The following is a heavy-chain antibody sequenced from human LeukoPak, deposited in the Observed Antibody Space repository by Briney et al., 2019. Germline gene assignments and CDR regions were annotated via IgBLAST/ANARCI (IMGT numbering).Heavy chain of an antibody. Sequence: SETLSLTCAVSGYSISSGYYWGWIRQPAGKGLEWIGRIYTSGSTNYNPSLKSRVTISVDTSKNQFSLKLSSVTAADTAVYYCARDSPYDSSGYYYHYWGQGTLVTVSS. CDR2: IYTSGST. V-gene: IGHV4-61*02. CDR1: GYSISSGYY. D-gene: IGHD3-22*01. CDR3: ARDSPYDSSGYYYHY. J-gene: IGHJ4*02.